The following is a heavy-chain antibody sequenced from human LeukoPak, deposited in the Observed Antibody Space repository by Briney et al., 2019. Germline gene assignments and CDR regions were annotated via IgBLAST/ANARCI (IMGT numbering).Heavy chain of an antibody. CDR3: ARGSPTPNSRYFDL. Sequence: PGGSLRLSCEASEFTLKDYWMHWVRQGPGKGLVWVSRINSDESSASYADSVKGRSTISRDNAKNTLYLQMNSLRAEDTAVYYCARGSPTPNSRYFDLWGRGTLVTVSS. J-gene: IGHJ2*01. V-gene: IGHV3-74*01. CDR1: EFTLKDYW. D-gene: IGHD4-11*01. CDR2: INSDESSA.